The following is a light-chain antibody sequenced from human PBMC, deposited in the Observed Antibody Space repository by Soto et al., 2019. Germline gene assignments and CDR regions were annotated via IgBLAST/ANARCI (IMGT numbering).Light chain of an antibody. V-gene: IGKV3-20*01. CDR3: QQYGSSPLT. Sequence: EIVLTQSPGTLSLSPGERATLSCRASQSISSSYLAWYQQKPGQAPRLLIYGASSRATGIPDRFSGSGSGTYCTLTSSRLEPEHFGVYFCQQYGSSPLTFGPETKVDIK. CDR1: QSISSSY. CDR2: GAS. J-gene: IGKJ3*01.